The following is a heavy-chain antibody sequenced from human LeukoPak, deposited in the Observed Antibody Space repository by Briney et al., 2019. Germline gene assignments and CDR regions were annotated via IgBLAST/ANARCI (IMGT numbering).Heavy chain of an antibody. CDR1: GFTFSNYA. CDR2: ISGSGGNT. Sequence: GSLRLSCAASGFTFSNYAMNWVRQAPGKGLEWVSAISGSGGNTYYADSVKGRFTISRDNSKNTLYLQMNSLRAEDTAVYYCAKESADYYDSSGYDYWGQGTLVTVSS. J-gene: IGHJ4*02. CDR3: AKESADYYDSSGYDY. D-gene: IGHD3-22*01. V-gene: IGHV3-23*01.